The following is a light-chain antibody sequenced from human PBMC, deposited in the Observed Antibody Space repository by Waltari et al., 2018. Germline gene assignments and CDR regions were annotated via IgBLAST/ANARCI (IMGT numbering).Light chain of an antibody. J-gene: IGLJ3*02. CDR3: CSYAGSAISV. V-gene: IGLV2-23*02. Sequence: QSALTQTATVSGSPGQSITSSCSGTSSDIGNYNLVSWYQQRPGKAPTLIIYDVNKPPSGVSNRFSGSKSGNTAFLTISGLQTADEADYYCCSYAGSAISVFGGGDKVTVL. CDR2: DVN. CDR1: SSDIGNYNL.